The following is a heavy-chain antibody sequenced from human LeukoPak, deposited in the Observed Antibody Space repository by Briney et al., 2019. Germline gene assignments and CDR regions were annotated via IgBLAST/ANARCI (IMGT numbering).Heavy chain of an antibody. D-gene: IGHD6-13*01. J-gene: IGHJ6*02. Sequence: NTSETLSLTCAVYGGSFSGYYWSWIRQPPGKGLEWIGEINHSGSTNYNPSLKSRVTISVDTSKNQFSLKLSSVTAADTAVYYCARGWVWPDVWGQGTTVTVSS. CDR3: ARGWVWPDV. V-gene: IGHV4-34*01. CDR2: INHSGST. CDR1: GGSFSGYY.